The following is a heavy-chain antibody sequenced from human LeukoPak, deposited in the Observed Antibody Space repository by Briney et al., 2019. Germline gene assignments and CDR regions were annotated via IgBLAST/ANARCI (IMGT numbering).Heavy chain of an antibody. J-gene: IGHJ4*02. V-gene: IGHV3-66*01. CDR3: VKEVPGTTIYH. D-gene: IGHD4-11*01. Sequence: GESLRLSCVASGFIVSDNYMSWVRQAPGKGLEWVSVVFRGDATYHADSVKGRFTISRDTSKNTVYLQMNSLTAEDTAVYYCVKEVPGTTIYHWGQGTLVTVSS. CDR2: VFRGDAT. CDR1: GFIVSDNY.